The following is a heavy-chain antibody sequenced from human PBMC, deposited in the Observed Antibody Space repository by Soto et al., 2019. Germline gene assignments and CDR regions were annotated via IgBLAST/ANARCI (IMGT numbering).Heavy chain of an antibody. Sequence: EVQLLESGGGLVQPGGSLRLSCAASGFTFSSYAMRWVRKAPGKGLEWVSAISDSGGSTYFADSVKGQFTISRDNSKNTLYLQMNSLIAEDTAVYYGANDRAIGVVVSGTFDYWGQGNLVTVSS. CDR2: ISDSGGST. V-gene: IGHV3-23*01. D-gene: IGHD2-15*01. CDR3: ANDRAIGVVVSGTFDY. J-gene: IGHJ4*02. CDR1: GFTFSSYA.